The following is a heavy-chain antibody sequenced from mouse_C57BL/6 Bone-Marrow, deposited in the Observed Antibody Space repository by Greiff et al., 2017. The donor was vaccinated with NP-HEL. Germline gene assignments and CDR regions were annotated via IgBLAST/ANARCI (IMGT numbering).Heavy chain of an antibody. V-gene: IGHV1-82*01. CDR2: IYPENGDT. D-gene: IGHD1-1*01. Sequence: QVQLKESGPELVKPGASVKISCKASGYAFSSSWMNWVKQRPGKGLEWIGRIYPENGDTEYASKFQGKATITADTSSNTAYLQLSSLTSEDTAVYYCTFYYGSSGRYFDVWGTGTTVTVSS. CDR3: TFYYGSSGRYFDV. J-gene: IGHJ1*03. CDR1: GYAFSSSW.